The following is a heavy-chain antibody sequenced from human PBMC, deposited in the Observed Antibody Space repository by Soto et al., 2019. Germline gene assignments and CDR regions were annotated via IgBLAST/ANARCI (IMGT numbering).Heavy chain of an antibody. CDR1: GFTFSSYS. D-gene: IGHD2-2*01. V-gene: IGHV3-21*01. CDR2: ISSSSSYI. CDR3: ASFIVVVPAAIAYYYYGMDV. Sequence: GGSLRLSCAASGFTFSSYSMNWVRQAPGKGLEWVSSISSSSSYIYYADSVKGRFTISRDNAKNSLYLQMNSLRAEDTAVYYCASFIVVVPAAIAYYYYGMDVWGQGTTVTVSS. J-gene: IGHJ6*02.